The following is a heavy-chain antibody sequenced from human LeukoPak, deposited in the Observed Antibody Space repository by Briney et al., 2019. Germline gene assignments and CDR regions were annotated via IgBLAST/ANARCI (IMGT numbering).Heavy chain of an antibody. V-gene: IGHV3-33*01. CDR2: IWYDGSNK. J-gene: IGHJ4*02. D-gene: IGHD3-10*01. CDR3: ARGGGELLWFGELPY. CDR1: GFTFSSYG. Sequence: GGSLRLSCAASGFTFSSYGMHWVRQAPGKGLEWVAVIWYDGSNKYYADSVKGRFTISRDSSKNTLYLQMNSLRAEDTAVYYCARGGGELLWFGELPYWGQGTLVTVSS.